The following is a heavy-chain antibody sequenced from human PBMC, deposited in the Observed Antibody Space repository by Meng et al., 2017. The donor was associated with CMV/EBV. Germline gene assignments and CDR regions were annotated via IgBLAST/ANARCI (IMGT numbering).Heavy chain of an antibody. CDR1: GYTFTGYY. V-gene: IGHV1-2*02. CDR3: ARSHSSSYSYYYYGMDV. J-gene: IGHJ6*02. Sequence: ASVKVSCKASGYTFTGYYMHWVRQAPGQGLEWRGWINPNSGGTNYAQKFQGRVTMTRDTSISTDYMELSRLRSDDTAVYYCARSHSSSYSYYYYGMDVWGQGTTITVSS. D-gene: IGHD6-6*01. CDR2: INPNSGGT.